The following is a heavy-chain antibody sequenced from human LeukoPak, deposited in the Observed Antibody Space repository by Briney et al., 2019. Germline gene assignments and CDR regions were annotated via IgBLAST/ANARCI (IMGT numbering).Heavy chain of an antibody. CDR2: IIPIFGTA. Sequence: SVKVSCKASGGTFSSYAISWVRQAPGQGLEWMGGIIPIFGTANYAQKFQGRVTITADESTSTAYMELSSLRSEGTAVYYCARAGARYCSSTSCYNLDYWGQGTLVTVS. J-gene: IGHJ4*02. V-gene: IGHV1-69*13. D-gene: IGHD2-2*02. CDR1: GGTFSSYA. CDR3: ARAGARYCSSTSCYNLDY.